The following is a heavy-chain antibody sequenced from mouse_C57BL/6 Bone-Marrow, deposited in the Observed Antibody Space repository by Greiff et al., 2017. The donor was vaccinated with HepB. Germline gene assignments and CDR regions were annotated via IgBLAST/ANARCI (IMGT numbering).Heavy chain of an antibody. D-gene: IGHD1-1*01. V-gene: IGHV1-72*01. J-gene: IGHJ1*03. CDR3: ARWRLGGYGSSDWYFDV. Sequence: QVQLKQPGAELVKPGASVKLSCKASGYTFTSYWMHWVKQRPGRGLEWIGRIDPNSGGTKYNEKFKSKATLTVDKPSSTAYMQLSSLTSEDSAVYYCARWRLGGYGSSDWYFDVWGTGTTVTVSS. CDR1: GYTFTSYW. CDR2: IDPNSGGT.